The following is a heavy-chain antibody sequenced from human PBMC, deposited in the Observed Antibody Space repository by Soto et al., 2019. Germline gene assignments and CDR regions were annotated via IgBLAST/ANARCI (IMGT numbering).Heavy chain of an antibody. J-gene: IGHJ4*02. CDR2: INAGNGNT. CDR3: ARDVGATGD. D-gene: IGHD1-26*01. Sequence: QVQLVQSGAEVKKPGASVKVSCKASGYTFTSYAMHWVRQAPGQRLEWMGWINAGNGNTKYSQKFQGRVTITRDTSASTAYMKLSILSAEDTVVYYCARDVGATGDWGQGTLVTVSS. CDR1: GYTFTSYA. V-gene: IGHV1-3*01.